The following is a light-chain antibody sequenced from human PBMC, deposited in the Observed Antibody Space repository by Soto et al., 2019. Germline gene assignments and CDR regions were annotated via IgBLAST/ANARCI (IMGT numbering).Light chain of an antibody. J-gene: IGLJ1*01. CDR2: EVI. V-gene: IGLV2-14*01. CDR3: SSYTTTVTYV. Sequence: QSALTQPASVSGSPGQSITISCTGTTSDLAGYNYVSWYQQYPGKAPKLMIYEVINRSSGVSNRFSGSKSANSASLTISGLQAEDEADYYCSSYTTTVTYVFGTGTKLTVL. CDR1: TSDLAGYNY.